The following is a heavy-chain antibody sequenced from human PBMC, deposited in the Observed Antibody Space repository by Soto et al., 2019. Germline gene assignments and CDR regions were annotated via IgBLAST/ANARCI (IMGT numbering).Heavy chain of an antibody. V-gene: IGHV4-4*07. J-gene: IGHJ6*02. CDR3: ARVYHFWRTYYYYGMDV. D-gene: IGHD3-3*01. CDR2: IYTSVST. Sequence: PSETLSLTCTVSGGSISSYYWSWIRQPAGKGLEWIGRIYTSVSTNYNPSLKSRVTMSVDTSKNQFSLKLSSVTAADTAVYYCARVYHFWRTYYYYGMDVWGQRTTVTVSS. CDR1: GGSISSYY.